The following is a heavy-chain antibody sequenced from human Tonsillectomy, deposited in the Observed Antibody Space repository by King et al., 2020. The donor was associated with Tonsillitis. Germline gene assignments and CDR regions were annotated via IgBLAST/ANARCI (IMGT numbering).Heavy chain of an antibody. CDR2: IKEDGSEK. CDR3: ARGGSKYCSGGNCYSADYFDY. J-gene: IGHJ4*02. Sequence: VQLVESGGGLVQPGGSLRLSCAASGFTFSNYWMSWVRQAPGKGLEWVANIKEDGSEKKYVYSVKGRFTISKDNAKKSLYLKMNSLRAEDTAVYYCARGGSKYCSGGNCYSADYFDYWGQGTLVTVSS. V-gene: IGHV3-7*01. CDR1: GFTFSNYW. D-gene: IGHD2-15*01.